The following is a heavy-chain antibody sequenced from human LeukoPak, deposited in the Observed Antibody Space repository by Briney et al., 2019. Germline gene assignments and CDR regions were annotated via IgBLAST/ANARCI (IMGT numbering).Heavy chain of an antibody. V-gene: IGHV1-2*02. D-gene: IGHD6-13*01. CDR2: INPNSGGT. J-gene: IGHJ4*02. CDR1: GYTFTGYY. Sequence: ASVKVSCKASGYTFTGYYMHWVRQAPGQGLEWMGWINPNSGGTNYAQKFQGRVTMTRDTSISTAYMELSGLRSDDTAVYYCARDVSKRIAAAGAGYWGQGTLVTVSS. CDR3: ARDVSKRIAAAGAGY.